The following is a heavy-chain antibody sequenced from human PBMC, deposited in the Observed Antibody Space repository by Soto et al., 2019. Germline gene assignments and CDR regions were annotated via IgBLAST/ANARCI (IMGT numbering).Heavy chain of an antibody. V-gene: IGHV4-39*01. Sequence: QLQLQESGPGLVKPSETLSLTCNASGGSITSSGSAWGWIRQSPGKGLEWIGTIDYSGNIYYIPSLKSRITISVDTSKNQISLKLSSVTAADTAVYYCARHIHNQCSEYYFDSWGQGTLVTVSS. CDR2: IDYSGNI. D-gene: IGHD3-10*02. J-gene: IGHJ4*02. CDR3: ARHIHNQCSEYYFDS. CDR1: GGSITSSGSA.